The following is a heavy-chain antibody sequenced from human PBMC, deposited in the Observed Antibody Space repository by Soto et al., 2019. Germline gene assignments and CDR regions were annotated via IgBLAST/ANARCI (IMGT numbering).Heavy chain of an antibody. J-gene: IGHJ4*02. Sequence: GGSLRLSCAASGFTFSSYSMSWVRQAPGKGLEWVSAISGSGGSTYYADSVKGRFTISRDNSKNTLYLQMNSLRAEDTAVYYCAKEFGDIVGATTGLDYWGQGTLVTVSS. CDR3: AKEFGDIVGATTGLDY. CDR2: ISGSGGST. CDR1: GFTFSSYS. V-gene: IGHV3-23*01. D-gene: IGHD1-26*01.